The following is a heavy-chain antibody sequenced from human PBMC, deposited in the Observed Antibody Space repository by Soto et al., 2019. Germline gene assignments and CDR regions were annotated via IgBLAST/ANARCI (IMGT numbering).Heavy chain of an antibody. CDR3: XXXXXXXXXXPXXQYYFDY. CDR2: IIPIFGTA. CDR1: GGTFSSYA. J-gene: IGHJ4*02. V-gene: IGHV1-69*01. Sequence: QVQLVQSGAEVKKPGSSVKVSCKASGGTFSSYAISWVRQAPGQGLEWMGGIIPIFGTANYAQKFQGRVTITADESTSTAYXXXXXLXXXXXXXXXXXXXXXXXXXXPXXQYYFDYWGQGTLVTVSS.